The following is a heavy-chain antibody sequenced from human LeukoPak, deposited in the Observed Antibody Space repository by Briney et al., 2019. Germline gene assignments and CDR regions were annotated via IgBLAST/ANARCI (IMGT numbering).Heavy chain of an antibody. J-gene: IGHJ5*02. CDR1: GYTFTSYG. Sequence: ASVKVSCKASGYTFTSYGISWVRQAPGQGLEWMGWISAYNGNTNYAQRHQGRVTMTTDTSTSTAYMELRSLRSDDTAVYYCARDPHIVVVPAAIRGWFDPWGQGTLVTVSS. CDR2: ISAYNGNT. CDR3: ARDPHIVVVPAAIRGWFDP. V-gene: IGHV1-18*01. D-gene: IGHD2-2*02.